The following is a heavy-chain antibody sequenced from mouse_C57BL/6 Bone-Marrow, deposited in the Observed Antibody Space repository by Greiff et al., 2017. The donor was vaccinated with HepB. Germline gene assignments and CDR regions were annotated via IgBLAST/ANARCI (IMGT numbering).Heavy chain of an antibody. CDR3: ARYRTGGWDY. Sequence: VKLQESGAELARPGASVKLSCKASGYTFTSYGISWVKQRTGQGLEWIGEIYPRSGNTYYNEKFKGKATLTADKSSSTAYMELRSLTSEDSAVYFCARYRTGGWDYWGQGTLVTVSA. D-gene: IGHD2-14*01. CDR2: IYPRSGNT. CDR1: GYTFTSYG. V-gene: IGHV1-81*01. J-gene: IGHJ3*01.